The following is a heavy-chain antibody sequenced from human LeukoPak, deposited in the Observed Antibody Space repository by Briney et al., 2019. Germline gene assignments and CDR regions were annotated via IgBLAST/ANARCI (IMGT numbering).Heavy chain of an antibody. J-gene: IGHJ4*02. D-gene: IGHD3-9*01. CDR3: ARDPDILTGFDY. Sequence: GGSLRLSCAASGFTFSSYAMSWVRQAPGKGLEWVSVIYSGGSTYYADSVKGRFTISRDNSKNTLYLQMNSLRAEDTAVYYCARDPDILTGFDYWGQGTLVTVSS. V-gene: IGHV3-66*01. CDR2: IYSGGST. CDR1: GFTFSSYA.